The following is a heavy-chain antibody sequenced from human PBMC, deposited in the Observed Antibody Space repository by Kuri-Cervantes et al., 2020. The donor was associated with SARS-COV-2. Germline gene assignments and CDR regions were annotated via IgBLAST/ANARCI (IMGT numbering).Heavy chain of an antibody. J-gene: IGHJ4*02. CDR1: GESFIGYY. CDR2: INHSGST. CDR3: ARVFTASFDF. V-gene: IGHV4-34*01. Sequence: SQTLSLTCAVYGESFIGYYWSWVRQPPGKGLEWIGDINHSGSTNYNPSLKSRVTIPLDTSTNQFSLKLSSVTAADTAVYYCARVFTASFDFWGQGTLVTVSS.